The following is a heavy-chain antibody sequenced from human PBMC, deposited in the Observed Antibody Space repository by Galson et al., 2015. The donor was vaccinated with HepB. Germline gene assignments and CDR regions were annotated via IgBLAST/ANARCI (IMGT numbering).Heavy chain of an antibody. CDR3: TTSKTLRFLEWLLYWYFDL. CDR1: GFTVSSNY. CDR2: IKSKTDGGTT. V-gene: IGHV3-15*01. Sequence: SLRLSCAASGFTVSSNYMSWVRQAPGKGLEWVGRIKSKTDGGTTDYAAPVKGRFTISRDDSKNTLYLQMSSLKTEDTAVYYCTTSKTLRFLEWLLYWYFDLWGRGTLVTVSS. D-gene: IGHD3-3*01. J-gene: IGHJ2*01.